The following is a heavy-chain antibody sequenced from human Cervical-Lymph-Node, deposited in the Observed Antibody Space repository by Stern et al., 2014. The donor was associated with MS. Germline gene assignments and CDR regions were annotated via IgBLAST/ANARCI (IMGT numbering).Heavy chain of an antibody. CDR2: IVVGSGNT. V-gene: IGHV1-58*01. J-gene: IGHJ4*02. CDR1: GLTFTSSA. D-gene: IGHD5-12*01. CDR3: AAGDSGYDYFDY. Sequence: QMVQSGPEVKKPGTSVKVSCKASGLTFTSSAVQGVRPARGQRLEGIGWIVVGSGNTNYAQKFQERVTITRDMSTSTAYMELSSLRSEDTAVYYCAAGDSGYDYFDYWGQGTLVTVSS.